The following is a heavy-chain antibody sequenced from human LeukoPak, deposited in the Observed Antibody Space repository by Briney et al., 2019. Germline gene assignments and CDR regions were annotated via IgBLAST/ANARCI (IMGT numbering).Heavy chain of an antibody. J-gene: IGHJ4*02. Sequence: KPSETLSLTCNVSSVSMSTSSYYWGWIRQPPGKGLEWIGSIYYSGSTYYNPSLKSRVTMSVDTPKNQFSLKVSSVTAADTAVYYCARHIAASRYCSTTTCHSADHWSQGTLVTVSS. CDR1: SVSMSTSSYY. D-gene: IGHD2-2*01. V-gene: IGHV4-39*01. CDR3: ARHIAASRYCSTTTCHSADH. CDR2: IYYSGST.